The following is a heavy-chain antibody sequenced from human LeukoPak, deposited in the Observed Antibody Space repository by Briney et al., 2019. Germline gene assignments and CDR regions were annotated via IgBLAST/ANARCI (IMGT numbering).Heavy chain of an antibody. CDR1: GGSFSGYY. V-gene: IGHV4-34*01. J-gene: IGHJ6*03. CDR2: INHSGST. Sequence: SETLSLTCAVYGGSFSGYYWSWIRQPPGKGLEWIGEINHSGSTNYNPSLKSRVTISVDTSKNQFSLNLSSVTAADTAVHYCARTGGSFYFYYYMDVWGKGTTVTVSS. CDR3: ARTGGSFYFYYYMDV. D-gene: IGHD1-26*01.